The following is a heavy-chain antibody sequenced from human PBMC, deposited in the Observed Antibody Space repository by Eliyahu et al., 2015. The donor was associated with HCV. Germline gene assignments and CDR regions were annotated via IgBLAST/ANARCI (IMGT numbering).Heavy chain of an antibody. J-gene: IGHJ5*02. CDR3: AREAYSTNWFGRSVDL. Sequence: DSVKGRFTISRDNAKRSLYLQMNTLRAEDTAVYYCAREAYSTNWFGRSVDLWGQGTLVTVSS. D-gene: IGHD6-13*01. V-gene: IGHV3-11*04.